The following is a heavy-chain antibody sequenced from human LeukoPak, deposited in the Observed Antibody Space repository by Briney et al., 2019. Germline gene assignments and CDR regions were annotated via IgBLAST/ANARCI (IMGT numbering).Heavy chain of an antibody. CDR1: GGSISSYY. CDR2: IYYSGST. J-gene: IGHJ4*02. D-gene: IGHD1-7*01. CDR3: ARVLGGWNSFIFDY. V-gene: IGHV4-59*01. Sequence: SETLSLTCTVSGGSISSYYWSWIRRPPGKGLEWIGYIYYSGSTNYNPSLKSRVTISVDTPKNQFSLKLSSVTAADTAVYYCARVLGGWNSFIFDYWGQGTLVTVSS.